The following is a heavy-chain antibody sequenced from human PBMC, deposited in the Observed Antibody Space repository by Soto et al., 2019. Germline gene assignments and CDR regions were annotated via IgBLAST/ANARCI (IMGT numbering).Heavy chain of an antibody. Sequence: ASVKVSCKASGYTFTSYYMHWVRQAPGQGLEWMGIINPSGGSTSYAQKFQGRVTMTRDTSTSTVYMELSSLRSEDTAVYYCARDRVVVVAAEPFDYWGQGTLVTVSS. CDR1: GYTFTSYY. CDR2: INPSGGST. CDR3: ARDRVVVVAAEPFDY. J-gene: IGHJ4*02. V-gene: IGHV1-46*03. D-gene: IGHD2-15*01.